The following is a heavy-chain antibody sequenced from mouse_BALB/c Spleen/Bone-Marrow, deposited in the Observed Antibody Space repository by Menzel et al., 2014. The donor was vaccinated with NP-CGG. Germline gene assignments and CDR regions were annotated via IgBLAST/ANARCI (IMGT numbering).Heavy chain of an antibody. J-gene: IGHJ3*01. D-gene: IGHD1-2*01. Sequence: VQGVESGAELARPGASVKLSCKASGYTFTDYYINWMKQRTGQGLEWIGEIYPGSDNTYYNEKFKGKATLTADKSSSTTYMQLSSLTSEDSAVYLCARTTTATSYWGQGTLVTVSA. CDR3: ARTTTATSY. CDR1: GYTFTDYY. CDR2: IYPGSDNT. V-gene: IGHV1-77*01.